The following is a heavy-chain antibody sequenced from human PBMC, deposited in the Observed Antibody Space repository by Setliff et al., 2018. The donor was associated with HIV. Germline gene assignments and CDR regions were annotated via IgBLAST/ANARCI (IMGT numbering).Heavy chain of an antibody. J-gene: IGHJ3*02. CDR1: GYTFTSYT. CDR3: ARNPDSGYDSGAFDI. Sequence: ASVMVSCKASGYTFTSYTTHWVRQAPGQRLEWMGWINSGNGNTKYSQKFQGRVTITRDISAITAYMELSSLISEDTAVYYCARNPDSGYDSGAFDIWGQGTMVTVSS. D-gene: IGHD5-12*01. V-gene: IGHV1-3*01. CDR2: INSGNGNT.